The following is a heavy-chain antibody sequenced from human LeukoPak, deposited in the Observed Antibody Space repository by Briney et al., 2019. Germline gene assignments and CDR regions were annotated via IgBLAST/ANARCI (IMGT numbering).Heavy chain of an antibody. CDR3: ARASFASGSYYFDL. J-gene: IGHJ4*02. CDR1: DDAITSHFY. V-gene: IGHV4-38-2*02. CDR2: VYHSGAE. Sequence: SETLSLTCIVSDDAITSHFYWGWIRRSPGEGGKGLEWIASVYHSGAEYVNPSPKSRVTTSVDTSKSQFYLTLSSVTAADTAVYFCARASFASGSYYFDLWGPGTLITVSS. D-gene: IGHD3-10*01.